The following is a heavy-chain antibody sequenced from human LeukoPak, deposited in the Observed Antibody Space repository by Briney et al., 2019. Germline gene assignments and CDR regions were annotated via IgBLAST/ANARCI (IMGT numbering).Heavy chain of an antibody. CDR2: IYYSGST. CDR1: GGSVSSGSYY. CDR3: ARGAAGYCSGGSCGYYYYYGMDV. J-gene: IGHJ6*04. V-gene: IGHV4-61*01. Sequence: SETLSLTCTVSGGSVSSGSYYWSWIRQPPGKGLEWIGYIYYSGSTNYNPSLKSRVTISVDTSKNQFSLKLSSVAAADTAVYYCARGAAGYCSGGSCGYYYYYGMDVWGKGTTVTVSS. D-gene: IGHD2-15*01.